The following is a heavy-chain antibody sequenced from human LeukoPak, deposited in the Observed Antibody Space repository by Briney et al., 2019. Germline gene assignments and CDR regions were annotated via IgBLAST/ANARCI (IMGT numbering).Heavy chain of an antibody. D-gene: IGHD2-8*01. CDR1: GFTFSSYW. V-gene: IGHV3-7*04. J-gene: IGHJ4*02. CDR3: ERDSNTNYHPD. CDR2: INQDGGEI. Sequence: GGSLRLSCAASGFTFSSYWMNWVRQAPGKGLEWVANINQDGGEIFYVDSLRGRFTISRDNAENSFYLQINGLRADDTAVYYCERDSNTNYHPDWGQGTLVSVSS.